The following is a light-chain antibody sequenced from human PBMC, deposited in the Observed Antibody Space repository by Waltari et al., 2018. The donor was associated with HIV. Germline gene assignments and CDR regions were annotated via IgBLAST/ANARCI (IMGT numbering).Light chain of an antibody. V-gene: IGLV1-44*01. Sequence: QSVLTQPPSAFGTPGQRVTISCSGSNSNIGSNTVNWYQHLPGTAPKLLIYFNNQRPPGVPDRFSGSTSGTSASLAISGLQSEDEADYYCATWDDSLNGYVFGTGTKVTVL. CDR3: ATWDDSLNGYV. J-gene: IGLJ1*01. CDR1: NSNIGSNT. CDR2: FNN.